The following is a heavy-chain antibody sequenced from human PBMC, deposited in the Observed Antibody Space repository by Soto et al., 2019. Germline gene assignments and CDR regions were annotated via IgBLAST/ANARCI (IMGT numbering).Heavy chain of an antibody. V-gene: IGHV3-33*01. CDR1: GFTFRSYG. Sequence: GSLRLSCKASGFTFRSYGMHWVRQAPGKGLEWVANIWDDGSYKHHADSVKGRFTISRDDSKNTLYLHMSSLRGEDTAVYFCARVFESYGMDVWGQGTTVTVSS. J-gene: IGHJ6*02. CDR3: ARVFESYGMDV. CDR2: IWDDGSYK.